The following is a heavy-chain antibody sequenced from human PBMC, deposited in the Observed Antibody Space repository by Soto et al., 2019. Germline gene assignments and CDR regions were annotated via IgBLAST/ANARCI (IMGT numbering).Heavy chain of an antibody. V-gene: IGHV3-30*03. CDR2: ISYDGSNK. J-gene: IGHJ4*02. CDR3: TRAAIKGELLDY. Sequence: GGSLRLSCAASGFTFSSYGMHWVRQAPGKGLEWVAVISYDGSNKGYADSVKGRFTISRDNSKNTVNLQMNSLRVEDTAVYYWTRAAIKGELLDYWGQGTQVTVSS. CDR1: GFTFSSYG. D-gene: IGHD1-26*01.